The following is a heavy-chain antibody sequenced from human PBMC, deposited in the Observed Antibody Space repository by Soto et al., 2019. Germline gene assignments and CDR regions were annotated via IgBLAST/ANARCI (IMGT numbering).Heavy chain of an antibody. CDR2: IYYSGST. CDR1: GGSISSGGYY. V-gene: IGHV4-31*03. J-gene: IGHJ4*02. Sequence: QVQLQESGPGLVKPSQTLSLTCTVSGGSISSGGYYCSWIRQHPGKGLEWIGYIYYSGSTYYNPFFKSRVTISVDTSQNQFSLKLSSVPAADTAVYYCARKSLDYRLPGITGTPYLDYWGQGTLVTVSS. CDR3: ARKSLDYRLPGITGTPYLDY. D-gene: IGHD1-7*01.